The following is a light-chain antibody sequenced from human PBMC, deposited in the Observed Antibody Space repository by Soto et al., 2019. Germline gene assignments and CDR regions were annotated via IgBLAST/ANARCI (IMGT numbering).Light chain of an antibody. J-gene: IGLJ1*01. V-gene: IGLV2-14*01. CDR3: SSCTSSSTYV. Sequence: QSALDQPASVSGSPGQSIAIYCTGTSSDVGGYNYVSWYQQHPGKAPKLMVYDVSNRPSGVSNRFSGSKSGNTASLTISGLQAEDEADYYCSSCTSSSTYVFGTGTKVTVL. CDR2: DVS. CDR1: SSDVGGYNY.